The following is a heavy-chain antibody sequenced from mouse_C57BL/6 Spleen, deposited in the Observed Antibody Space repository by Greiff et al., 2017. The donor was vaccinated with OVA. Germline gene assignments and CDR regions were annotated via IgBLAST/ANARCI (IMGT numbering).Heavy chain of an antibody. CDR3: TRDRREFEDYAMDY. Sequence: QLVESGEGLVKPGGSLKLSCAASGFTFSSYAMSWVRQTPEKRLEWVAYISSGGDYIYYADTVKGRFTISRDNARNTLYLKMSSLKSEDTSMYYCTRDRREFEDYAMDYWGQGTSVTVSS. CDR1: GFTFSSYA. J-gene: IGHJ4*01. D-gene: IGHD3-1*01. V-gene: IGHV5-9-1*02. CDR2: ISSGGDYI.